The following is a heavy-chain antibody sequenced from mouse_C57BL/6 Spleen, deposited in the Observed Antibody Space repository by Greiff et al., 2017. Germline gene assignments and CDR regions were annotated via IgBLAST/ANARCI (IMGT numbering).Heavy chain of an antibody. V-gene: IGHV1-75*01. Sequence: QVQLQQSGPELVKPGASVKISCKASGYTFTDYYINWVKQRPGQGLEWIGWIFPGSGSTYYNEKFKGKATLTVDKSSSTAYMLLSSLTSEDSAVYFCARRKDYGSRGYFDYWGQGTTLTVSS. CDR2: IFPGSGST. J-gene: IGHJ2*01. CDR3: ARRKDYGSRGYFDY. CDR1: GYTFTDYY. D-gene: IGHD1-1*01.